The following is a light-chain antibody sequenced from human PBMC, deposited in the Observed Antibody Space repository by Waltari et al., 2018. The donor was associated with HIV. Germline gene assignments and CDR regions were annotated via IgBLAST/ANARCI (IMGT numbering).Light chain of an antibody. CDR3: CSYADDYTWV. J-gene: IGLJ3*02. Sequence: QSALTQPRSVSGSPGQSVTISCTGTSSDVGDYNYVSWYQQHPGKAPKLMIFDGNKRPSGVPDRFSGSKSGNTASLTISGLQAEDEADYYCCSYADDYTWVFGGGTKLTVL. CDR2: DGN. CDR1: SSDVGDYNY. V-gene: IGLV2-11*01.